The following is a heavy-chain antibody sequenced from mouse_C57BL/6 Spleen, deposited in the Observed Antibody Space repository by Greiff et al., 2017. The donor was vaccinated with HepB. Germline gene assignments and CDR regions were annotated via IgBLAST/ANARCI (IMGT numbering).Heavy chain of an antibody. Sequence: QVQLQQPGAELVRPGSSVKLSCKASGYTFTSYWMDWVKQRPGQGLEWIGNIYPSDSETHYNQKFKDKATLTVDKSSSTAYMQLSSLTSEDSAVYYCARYGGYYEDWGQGTTLTVSS. V-gene: IGHV1-61*01. CDR1: GYTFTSYW. CDR2: IYPSDSET. D-gene: IGHD2-3*01. J-gene: IGHJ2*01. CDR3: ARYGGYYED.